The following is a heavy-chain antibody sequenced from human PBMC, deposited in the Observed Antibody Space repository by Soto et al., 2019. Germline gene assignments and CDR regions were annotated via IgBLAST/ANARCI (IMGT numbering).Heavy chain of an antibody. D-gene: IGHD3-10*01. CDR2: ISGSGGST. Sequence: EVQLLESGGGLVQPGGSLRLSCAASGFTFSSYAMSWVRQAPGKGLEWVSAISGSGGSTYYEDSVKGRFTISRDNSKNTLYLQMNSLRAEDTAVYYCAATRSLYGSGSYIWGQGTMVTVSS. J-gene: IGHJ3*02. CDR3: AATRSLYGSGSYI. V-gene: IGHV3-23*01. CDR1: GFTFSSYA.